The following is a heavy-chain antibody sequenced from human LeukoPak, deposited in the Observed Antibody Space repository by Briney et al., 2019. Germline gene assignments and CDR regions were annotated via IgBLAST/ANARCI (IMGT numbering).Heavy chain of an antibody. CDR1: GGSISSYY. V-gene: IGHV4-59*01. CDR3: ARHATGGAFDI. J-gene: IGHJ3*02. D-gene: IGHD4-17*01. Sequence: PSETLSLTCTVSGGSISSYYWSWIRQPPGKGLEWIGYIYYSGSTNYNPSLKSRVTISVDTSKNQFSLKLSSVTAADTAVYYCARHATGGAFDIWGQGTMVTVSS. CDR2: IYYSGST.